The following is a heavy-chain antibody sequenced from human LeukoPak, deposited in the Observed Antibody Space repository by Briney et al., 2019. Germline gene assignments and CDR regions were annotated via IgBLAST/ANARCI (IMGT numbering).Heavy chain of an antibody. Sequence: GGSLRLSCAASGFTFSSYAMSWVRQAPGKGLEWVSAISGSGGSTYYADSVKGRFTISRDNSKNTLYLQMNSLRAEDTAVYYCAKRRSLLWFGESKESDYWGQGTLVTVSS. CDR2: ISGSGGST. V-gene: IGHV3-23*01. D-gene: IGHD3-10*01. CDR3: AKRRSLLWFGESKESDY. CDR1: GFTFSSYA. J-gene: IGHJ4*02.